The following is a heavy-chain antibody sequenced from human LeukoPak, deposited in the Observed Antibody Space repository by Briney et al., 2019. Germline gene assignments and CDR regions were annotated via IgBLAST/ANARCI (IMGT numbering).Heavy chain of an antibody. CDR3: ARGQATYHDY. J-gene: IGHJ4*02. Sequence: GGSLRLSCAASGFTFSSYWMHWVRQAPGKGLLWVSRINSDGTTTTYADSVKGRFTISGDNAKNTLYLQMSSLRADDTAVYYCARGQATYHDYWGQGTLASVSS. CDR1: GFTFSSYW. CDR2: INSDGTTT. V-gene: IGHV3-74*01.